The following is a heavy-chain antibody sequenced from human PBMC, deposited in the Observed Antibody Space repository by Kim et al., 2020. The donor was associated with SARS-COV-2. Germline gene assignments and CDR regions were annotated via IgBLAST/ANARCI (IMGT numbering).Heavy chain of an antibody. CDR1: GFTFSSYA. CDR3: AKDPDYDILTGYATIKFDP. CDR2: ISGSGGST. D-gene: IGHD3-9*01. V-gene: IGHV3-23*01. Sequence: GGSLRLSCAASGFTFSSYAMSWVRQAPGKGLEWVSAISGSGGSTYYADSVKGRFTISRDNSKNTLYLQMNGLRAEDTAVYYCAKDPDYDILTGYATIKFDPWGQGTLVTVSS. J-gene: IGHJ5*02.